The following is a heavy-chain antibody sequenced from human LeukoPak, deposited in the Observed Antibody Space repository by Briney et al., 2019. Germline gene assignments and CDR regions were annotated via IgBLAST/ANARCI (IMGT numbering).Heavy chain of an antibody. J-gene: IGHJ3*02. CDR1: GYIFTSYG. Sequence: ASVKVSCKASGYIFTSYGINWVRQAPGQGLEWMGWMNPNSGNTGYAQKFQGRVTMTRNTSISTAYMELSSLRSEDTAVYYCARHRGDAFDIWGQGTMVTVSS. CDR3: ARHRGDAFDI. V-gene: IGHV1-8*02. D-gene: IGHD3-10*01. CDR2: MNPNSGNT.